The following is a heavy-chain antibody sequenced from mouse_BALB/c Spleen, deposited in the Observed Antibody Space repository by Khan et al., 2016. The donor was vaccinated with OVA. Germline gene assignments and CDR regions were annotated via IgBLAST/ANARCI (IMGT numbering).Heavy chain of an antibody. V-gene: IGHV2-6-1*01. J-gene: IGHJ4*01. CDR3: ARQPYYHYNIMDY. Sequence: QVQLKQSGPGLVAPSQSLSITCTISGFSLTNYGIHWVRQPPGKGLEWLVMIWSDGSTTYNSALKSRLSISKDNSKSQVFLKMNSHQTDDTAMYYCARQPYYHYNIMDYWGQGTSVTVSS. CDR1: GFSLTNYG. D-gene: IGHD2-10*01. CDR2: IWSDGST.